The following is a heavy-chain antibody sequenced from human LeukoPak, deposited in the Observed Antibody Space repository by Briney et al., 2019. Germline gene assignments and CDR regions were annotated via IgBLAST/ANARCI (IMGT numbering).Heavy chain of an antibody. V-gene: IGHV1-69*13. D-gene: IGHD4-11*01. CDR2: IIPIFGSA. CDR3: ARGGLTSVTLFDY. CDR1: GGSFTSYA. Sequence: SVKVSCKASGGSFTSYAFSWVRQAPGQGLEWMGGIIPIFGSANYAQKFQDRVTITADESTTTAYLELSSLRSEDTAVYYCARGGLTSVTLFDYWGQGTLVTVSS. J-gene: IGHJ4*02.